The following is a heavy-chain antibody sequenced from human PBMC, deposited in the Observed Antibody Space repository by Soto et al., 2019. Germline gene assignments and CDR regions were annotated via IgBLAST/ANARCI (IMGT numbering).Heavy chain of an antibody. V-gene: IGHV4-39*01. J-gene: IGHJ4*02. CDR2: IYYSGST. Sequence: SETLSLTCTVSVGSISSSSYYWGWIRQPPGKGLEWIGSIYYSGSTYYNPSLKSRVTISVDTSKNQFSLKLSSVTAADTAVYYCASTAAGPYCSGGSCYNGFDYWGQGTLVTVSS. D-gene: IGHD2-15*01. CDR3: ASTAAGPYCSGGSCYNGFDY. CDR1: VGSISSSSYY.